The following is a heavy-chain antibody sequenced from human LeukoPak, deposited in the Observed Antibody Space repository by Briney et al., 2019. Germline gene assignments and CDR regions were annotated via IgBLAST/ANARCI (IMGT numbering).Heavy chain of an antibody. J-gene: IGHJ4*02. V-gene: IGHV1-24*01. D-gene: IGHD6-19*01. CDR3: ATPVLAVAGVVFDY. CDR2: FDPEDGET. Sequence: ASVKVSCKVSGYTLTELSMHWVRQAPGKGLERMGGFDPEDGETIYAQKFQGRVTMTEDTSTDTAYMELSSLRSEDTAVYYCATPVLAVAGVVFDYWGQGTLVTVSS. CDR1: GYTLTELS.